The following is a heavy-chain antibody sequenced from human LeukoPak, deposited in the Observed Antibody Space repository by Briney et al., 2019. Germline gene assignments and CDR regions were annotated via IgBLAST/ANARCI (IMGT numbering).Heavy chain of an antibody. Sequence: SETLSLTCTVSGGSISSGDYYWSWVRQPPGKGLEWIGYMYYSGSTYYNPSLKSRVTISLDTSKNQFSLKLSSVTAADTAVYYCARPYYYDSRVDPWGQGTLVTVSS. CDR1: GGSISSGDYY. CDR3: ARPYYYDSRVDP. V-gene: IGHV4-30-4*01. J-gene: IGHJ5*02. D-gene: IGHD3-22*01. CDR2: MYYSGST.